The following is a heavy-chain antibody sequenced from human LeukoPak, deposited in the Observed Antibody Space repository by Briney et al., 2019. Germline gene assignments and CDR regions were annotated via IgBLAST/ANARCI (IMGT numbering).Heavy chain of an antibody. CDR1: GFTFSSYA. CDR3: AKCGRGYCSSTSCIDY. Sequence: GGSLRLSCAASGFTFSSYAMSWVRQAPGKGLEWVSAISGSGGSTYYADSVKGRFTISRDNSKNTLYLQMNSLRAEDTAVYYCAKCGRGYCSSTSCIDYWGQGTLVTVSS. CDR2: ISGSGGST. V-gene: IGHV3-23*01. J-gene: IGHJ4*02. D-gene: IGHD2-2*01.